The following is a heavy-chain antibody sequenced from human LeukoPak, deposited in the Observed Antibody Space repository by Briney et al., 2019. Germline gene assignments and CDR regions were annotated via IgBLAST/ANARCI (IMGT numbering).Heavy chain of an antibody. J-gene: IGHJ6*03. CDR2: IIPIFCTA. D-gene: IGHD6-19*01. CDR3: ARVVSSGWYAPEYYYYYMDV. Sequence: ASVKVSCKASGYTFTSYCISWVRQAPGQGLEWMGGIIPIFCTANYAQKFQGRVTITADESTSTAYMELSSLRSEDTAVYYCARVVSSGWYAPEYYYYYMDVWGKRTTVTISS. V-gene: IGHV1-69*13. CDR1: GYTFTSYC.